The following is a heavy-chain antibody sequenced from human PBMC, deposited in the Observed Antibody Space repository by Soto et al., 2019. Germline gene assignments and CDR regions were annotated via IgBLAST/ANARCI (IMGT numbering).Heavy chain of an antibody. D-gene: IGHD2-21*01. CDR2: ISGSGGST. V-gene: IGHV3-23*01. Sequence: EVQLLESGGGLVQPGGSLRLSCAASGFTFSSYVMSWVRQAPGKGLEWVSAISGSGGSTYYADTVKGRFTISRDNSKNTLYLQMNSLRGEDTAVYYCANAPGDWRGDYYYYGMDVWGQGTTVTVSS. CDR3: ANAPGDWRGDYYYYGMDV. J-gene: IGHJ6*02. CDR1: GFTFSSYV.